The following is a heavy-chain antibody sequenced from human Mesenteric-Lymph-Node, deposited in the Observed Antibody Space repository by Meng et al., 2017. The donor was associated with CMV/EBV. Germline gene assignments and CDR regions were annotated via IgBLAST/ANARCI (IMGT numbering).Heavy chain of an antibody. J-gene: IGHJ4*02. CDR2: IRSKANSYAT. CDR3: ATFYSSSCFDH. D-gene: IGHD6-13*01. CDR1: GFTFSGSA. V-gene: IGHV3-73*01. Sequence: GGSLRLSCAASGFTFSGSAMHWVRQASGKGLEWVGRIRSKANSYATAYAASVKGRFTISRDDSKNTAYLQMNSLKTEDTAVYYCATFYSSSCFDHWGQGTLVTVSS.